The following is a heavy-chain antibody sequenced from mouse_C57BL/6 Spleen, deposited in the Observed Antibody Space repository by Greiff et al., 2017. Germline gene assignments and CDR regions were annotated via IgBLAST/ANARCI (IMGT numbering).Heavy chain of an antibody. CDR3: ARAAQAYYAMDY. D-gene: IGHD3-2*02. Sequence: QVQLKQSGAELVRPGASVKLSCKASGYTFTDYYINWVKQRPGQGLEWIARIYPGSGNTYYNEKFKGKATLTAEKSSSTAYMQLSSLTSEDSAVYFCARAAQAYYAMDYWGQGTSVTVSS. CDR2: IYPGSGNT. V-gene: IGHV1-76*01. J-gene: IGHJ4*01. CDR1: GYTFTDYY.